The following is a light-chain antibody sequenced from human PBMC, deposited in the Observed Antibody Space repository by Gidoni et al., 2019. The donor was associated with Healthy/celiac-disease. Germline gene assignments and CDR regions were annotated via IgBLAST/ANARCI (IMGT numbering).Light chain of an antibody. CDR3: QVWDSSSDHRRV. CDR1: NIGSKS. Sequence: SYVLTQPPSVSVAPGKTARITCGGNNIGSKSVHWYQQRPGQAPVLVVYDDSDRPSGIPERFSGSTSGNTATLTSSRVEAGDEADYYCQVWDSSSDHRRVFGGGTKLTVL. CDR2: DDS. V-gene: IGLV3-21*03. J-gene: IGLJ2*01.